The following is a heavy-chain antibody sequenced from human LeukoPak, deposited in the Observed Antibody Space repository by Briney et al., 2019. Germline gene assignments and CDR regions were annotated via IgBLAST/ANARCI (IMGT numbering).Heavy chain of an antibody. V-gene: IGHV1-2*02. CDR2: INPNSGGT. CDR1: GYTFTVNN. CDR3: ARPAGGAFDI. J-gene: IGHJ3*02. D-gene: IGHD3-10*01. Sequence: ASLKVSCKASGYTFTVNNMNSGRQAPGQGLEWMGWINPNSGGTNYAQKFQGRVTMTRDTSITTAYMELSRLRSDDTAVYYCARPAGGAFDIWGQGTMVTVSS.